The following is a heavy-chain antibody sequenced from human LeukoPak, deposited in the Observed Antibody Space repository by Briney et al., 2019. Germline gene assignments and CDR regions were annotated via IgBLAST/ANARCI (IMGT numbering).Heavy chain of an antibody. CDR3: ARDTYYYGSGSYYRPPDYYGMDV. V-gene: IGHV1-18*04. CDR2: ISAYNGNT. J-gene: IGHJ6*04. Sequence: GASVKVSCKASGYTFTSYGISWVRQAPGQGLEWMGWISAYNGNTNYAQKLQGRVTMTTDTYTSTAYMELRSLRSDDTAVYYCARDTYYYGSGSYYRPPDYYGMDVWGKGTTVTVSS. CDR1: GYTFTSYG. D-gene: IGHD3-10*01.